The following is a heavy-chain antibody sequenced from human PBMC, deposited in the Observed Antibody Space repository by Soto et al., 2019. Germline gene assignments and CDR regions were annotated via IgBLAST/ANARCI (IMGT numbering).Heavy chain of an antibody. CDR1: GFTFSSYG. CDR3: AREGGSSWYGVNWFDP. CDR2: IWYDGSNK. Sequence: QVQLVESGGGVVQPGRSLRLSCAASGFTFSSYGMHWVRQAPGKGLEWVAVIWYDGSNKYYADSVKGRFTIFRDNSKNTLYLQMNSLRAEDTAVYYCAREGGSSWYGVNWFDPWGQGTLVTVSS. J-gene: IGHJ5*02. D-gene: IGHD6-13*01. V-gene: IGHV3-33*01.